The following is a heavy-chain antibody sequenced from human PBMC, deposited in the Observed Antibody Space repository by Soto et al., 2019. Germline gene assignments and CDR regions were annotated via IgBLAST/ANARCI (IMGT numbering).Heavy chain of an antibody. Sequence: SETLSLTCAVYGGSFSGYYWSWIRQPPGKGLEWIGEINHSGSTNYNPSLKSRVTISVDTSKNQFSLKLSSVTAADTAVYYCARWYYYDSSGTRTHLPQSYYYYGMDVWGQGTTVTVSS. J-gene: IGHJ6*02. CDR3: ARWYYYDSSGTRTHLPQSYYYYGMDV. D-gene: IGHD3-22*01. CDR2: INHSGST. CDR1: GGSFSGYY. V-gene: IGHV4-34*01.